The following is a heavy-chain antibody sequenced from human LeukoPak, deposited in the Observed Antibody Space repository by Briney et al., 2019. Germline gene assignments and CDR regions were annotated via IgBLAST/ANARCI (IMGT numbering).Heavy chain of an antibody. V-gene: IGHV4-59*01. CDR3: ARSPRGRELRFDY. CDR1: GGSLSTYY. CDR2: VYYSEST. Sequence: PSETLSLTCFVSGGSLSTYYWSWIRQPPGKGLEWIGYVYYSESTNYSPSLKSRVTISVDTSKNQFSLKLNSVTAADTAVYYCARSPRGRELRFDYWGQGTLVTVSS. D-gene: IGHD1-26*01. J-gene: IGHJ4*02.